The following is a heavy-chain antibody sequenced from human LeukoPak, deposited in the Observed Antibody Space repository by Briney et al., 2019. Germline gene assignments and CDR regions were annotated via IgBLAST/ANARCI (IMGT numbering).Heavy chain of an antibody. J-gene: IGHJ3*02. D-gene: IGHD6-6*01. CDR2: ISSSSSYI. CDR3: ASVPVHRKNAFDI. Sequence: GGSLRLSCAASGFTFSSYSMNWVRQAPGKGLEWVSSISSSSSYIYYADSVKGRFTISRDNAKNSLYLQMSSLRAEDTAVYYCASVPVHRKNAFDIWGQGTMVTVSS. V-gene: IGHV3-21*01. CDR1: GFTFSSYS.